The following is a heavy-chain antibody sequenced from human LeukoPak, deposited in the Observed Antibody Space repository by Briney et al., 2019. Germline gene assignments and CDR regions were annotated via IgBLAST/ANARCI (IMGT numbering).Heavy chain of an antibody. CDR1: GGSISSYY. Sequence: ASETLSLTCTVSGGSISSYYWSWIRQPAGKGLEWIGRIYTSGSTNYNPSLKSRVTMSVDTSKNQFSLKLSSVTAADTAVYYCARDLGYGDYARFDYWGQGTLVTVSS. D-gene: IGHD4-17*01. V-gene: IGHV4-4*07. CDR2: IYTSGST. J-gene: IGHJ4*02. CDR3: ARDLGYGDYARFDY.